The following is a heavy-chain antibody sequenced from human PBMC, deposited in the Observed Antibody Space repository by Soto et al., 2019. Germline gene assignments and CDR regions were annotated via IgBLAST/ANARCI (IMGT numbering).Heavy chain of an antibody. CDR1: GYTFTSYY. CDR3: ATNYYDSSGYDNWFDP. V-gene: IGHV1-46*03. Sequence: ASVKVSCKASGYTFTSYYMHWVRQAPGQGLEWMGIINPSGGSTSYAQKFQGRVTMTRDTSTSTAYTELSSLRSEDTAVYYCATNYYDSSGYDNWFDPWGPGTLVTVSS. D-gene: IGHD3-22*01. J-gene: IGHJ5*02. CDR2: INPSGGST.